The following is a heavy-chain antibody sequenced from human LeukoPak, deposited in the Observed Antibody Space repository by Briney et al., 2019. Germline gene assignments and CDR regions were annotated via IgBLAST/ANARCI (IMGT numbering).Heavy chain of an antibody. J-gene: IGHJ4*02. V-gene: IGHV3-23*01. CDR2: ISGPGEFT. Sequence: GGSLRLSCAASGFMFSSYAMTWVRQAPGKGLEWVSSISGPGEFTYYAESVKGRFTISRDNSKNTLYLQMNSLRAEDTAVYYCAKARGAASRAFDYWGQGTLVTVSS. D-gene: IGHD3-10*01. CDR1: GFMFSSYA. CDR3: AKARGAASRAFDY.